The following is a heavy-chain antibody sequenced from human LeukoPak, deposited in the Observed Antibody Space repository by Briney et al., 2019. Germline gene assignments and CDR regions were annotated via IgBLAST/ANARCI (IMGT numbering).Heavy chain of an antibody. CDR1: GYTFTDYY. V-gene: IGHV1-2*02. J-gene: IGHJ4*02. D-gene: IGHD2-21*01. CDR3: ATWGSIWCDY. Sequence: ASVKVSCKASGYTFTDYYMHWVRQAPGQGLEWMGWINPKGGGTNYAQKYQGRVTMTRDTSISTVYMELSRLRSDDTAVYYCATWGSIWCDYWGQGTLVTVSS. CDR2: INPKGGGT.